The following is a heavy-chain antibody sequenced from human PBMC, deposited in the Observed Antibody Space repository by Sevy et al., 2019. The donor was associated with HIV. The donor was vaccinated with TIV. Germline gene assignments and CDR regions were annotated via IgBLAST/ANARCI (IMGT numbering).Heavy chain of an antibody. J-gene: IGHJ4*02. Sequence: ASVKVSCKASGGTFSSYAISWVRQAPGQGLEWMGGITPIFGTANYAQKFQGRVTITADESTSTAYMELSSLRSEDTAVYYCAREGREESRDYWGQGTLVTVSS. CDR3: AREGREESRDY. CDR1: GGTFSSYA. V-gene: IGHV1-69*13. CDR2: ITPIFGTA. D-gene: IGHD3-10*01.